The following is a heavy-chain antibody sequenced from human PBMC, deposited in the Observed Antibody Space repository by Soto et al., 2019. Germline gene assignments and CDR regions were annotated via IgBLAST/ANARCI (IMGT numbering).Heavy chain of an antibody. CDR2: IYYSGST. CDR3: ARRVASRPFDY. J-gene: IGHJ4*02. Sequence: QVQLQESGPGLVKPSQTLSLSCTVFGASISSDGYYWNWIRQHPGKGLEWIGHIYYSGSTHYNPSLRGRVTFSVDLAKNQFSLNLASVIAEDTAVYYCARRVASRPFDYWGQGTLVTVSS. CDR1: GASISSDGYY. V-gene: IGHV4-31*03.